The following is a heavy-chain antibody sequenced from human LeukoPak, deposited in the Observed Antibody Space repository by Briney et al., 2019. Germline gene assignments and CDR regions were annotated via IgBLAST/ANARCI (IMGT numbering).Heavy chain of an antibody. CDR2: IRYDGSNK. V-gene: IGHV3-30*02. CDR1: GFTFSSYG. D-gene: IGHD3-22*01. Sequence: GGSLRLSCAASGFTFSSYGMHWVRQAPGKGLEWVAFIRYDGSNKYYADSVKGRFTISRDNSKNTLYLQMNSLRAEDTAVYYCAKDRSSRYYDSSGSYYFDYWGQGTLVTVSS. CDR3: AKDRSSRYYDSSGSYYFDY. J-gene: IGHJ4*02.